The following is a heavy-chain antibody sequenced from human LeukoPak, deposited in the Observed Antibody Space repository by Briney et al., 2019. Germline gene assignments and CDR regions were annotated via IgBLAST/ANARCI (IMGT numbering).Heavy chain of an antibody. V-gene: IGHV3-23*01. CDR3: AKWASDV. Sequence: GGSLRLSCAASGFTFSTSGMSWVRQAPGQGLGWVSGISGSGDKTNYADSVKGRFTISRDNLKNTLYLQMNSLRGEDTAVYYCAKWASDVGGQGTLVTVSA. CDR1: GFTFSTSG. CDR2: ISGSGDKT. J-gene: IGHJ4*02.